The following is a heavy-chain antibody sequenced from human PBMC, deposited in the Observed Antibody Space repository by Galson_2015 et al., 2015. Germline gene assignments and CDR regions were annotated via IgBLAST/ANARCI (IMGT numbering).Heavy chain of an antibody. CDR2: ISGSGANI. V-gene: IGHV3-23*01. Sequence: SLRLSCAAPGFTFSTYVMTWVRQAPGKGLEWVSSISGSGANIYYADSVKGRFTISRDNSKNTLYLQMNSLRAEDTAVYYCAESSGYSSGYYGARWGQGTLASVSS. CDR1: GFTFSTYV. CDR3: AESSGYSSGYYGAR. J-gene: IGHJ4*02. D-gene: IGHD6-19*01.